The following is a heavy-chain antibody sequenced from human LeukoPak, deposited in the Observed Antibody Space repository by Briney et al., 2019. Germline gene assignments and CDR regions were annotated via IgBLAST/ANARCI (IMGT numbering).Heavy chain of an antibody. CDR2: IETSGST. CDR3: ARALCINGICEWFDP. CDR1: GASISSGGYF. J-gene: IGHJ5*02. V-gene: IGHV4-61*02. D-gene: IGHD2-8*01. Sequence: SETLSLTCTVSGASISSGGYFWSWIRQPAGKGVEWIGRIETSGSTNYNPSLKSRVAISVDASKNQFSLKLRSVTAADTAVYYCARALCINGICEWFDPWGQGTLVTVSS.